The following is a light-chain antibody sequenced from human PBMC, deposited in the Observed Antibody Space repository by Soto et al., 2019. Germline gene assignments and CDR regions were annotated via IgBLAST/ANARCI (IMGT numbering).Light chain of an antibody. CDR1: QSISGW. CDR3: QQYNNYGSWT. Sequence: DIQMTQSPSTLSASVGDRVTITCRASQSISGWLAWYQQTPGKAPKLLIYKASTLESGVPSRFSGSGSGTEFTLTISSLQPDDFATYYCQQYNNYGSWTFGQGTKVEIK. J-gene: IGKJ1*01. V-gene: IGKV1-5*03. CDR2: KAS.